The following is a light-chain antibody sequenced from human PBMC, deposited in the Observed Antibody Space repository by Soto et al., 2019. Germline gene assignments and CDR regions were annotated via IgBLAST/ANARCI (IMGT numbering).Light chain of an antibody. CDR2: ENN. CDR1: SSNIGNNY. CDR3: GPWDSSLSVVV. J-gene: IGLJ2*01. V-gene: IGLV1-51*02. Sequence: QSVLTQPPSGSAAPGQKVTISCSGSSSNIGNNYVSWYQQLPGTAPKLLIYENNKRPSGIPDRFSGSKSGTSATLGITGLQTGDEADYYCGPWDSSLSVVVFGGGTKLTVL.